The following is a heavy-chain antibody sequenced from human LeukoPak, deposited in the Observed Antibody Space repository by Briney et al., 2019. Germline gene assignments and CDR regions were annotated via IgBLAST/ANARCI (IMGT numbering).Heavy chain of an antibody. J-gene: IGHJ5*02. CDR2: ISAYNGNT. D-gene: IGHD2-15*01. CDR3: ARVEVVVAANNWFDP. V-gene: IGHV1-18*01. Sequence: ASVKVSCKASGYTFTSYGISWVRQAPGQGLEWMGWISAYNGNTNYAQKLQGRVTMTTDASTSTAYMELRSLRSDDTAVYYCARVEVVVAANNWFDPWGQGTLVNVSS. CDR1: GYTFTSYG.